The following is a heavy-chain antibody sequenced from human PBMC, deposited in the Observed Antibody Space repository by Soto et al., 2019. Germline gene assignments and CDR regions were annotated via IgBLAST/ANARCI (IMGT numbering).Heavy chain of an antibody. J-gene: IGHJ6*02. CDR2: IIPIFGTA. V-gene: IGHV1-69*13. Sequence: ASVKVSCKASGGTFSSYAISWVRQAPGQGLEWMGGIIPIFGTANYAQKFQGRVTITADESTSTAYMELSSLRSEDTVVYYCARAPNYYYYYGMDVWGQGTTVTVSS. CDR1: GGTFSSYA. CDR3: ARAPNYYYYYGMDV.